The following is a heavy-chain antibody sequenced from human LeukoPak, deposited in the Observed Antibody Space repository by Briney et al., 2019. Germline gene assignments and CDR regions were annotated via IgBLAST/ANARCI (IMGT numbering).Heavy chain of an antibody. V-gene: IGHV1-8*03. CDR2: MNPNSGNT. CDR1: GYTFTSYD. Sequence: ASVKVSCKASGYTFTSYDINWVRQATGQGLEWMGWMNPNSGNTGYAQKFQGRVTITRNTSISTAYMELSSLRSEDTAVYYCARESGGYVAGITGIKFNNWFDPWGQGTLVTVSS. D-gene: IGHD1-20*01. J-gene: IGHJ5*02. CDR3: ARESGGYVAGITGIKFNNWFDP.